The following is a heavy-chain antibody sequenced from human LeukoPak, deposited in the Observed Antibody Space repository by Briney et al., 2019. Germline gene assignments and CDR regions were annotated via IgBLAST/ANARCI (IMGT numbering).Heavy chain of an antibody. Sequence: SETLSLTCAVYGGSFSGYYWSWIRQPPGKGLEWIGEINHSGSTNYNPSLKSRVTISVDTSKNQFSLKLSSVTAADTAVYYCARHESATSRLTNWGQGTLVTVSS. J-gene: IGHJ4*02. CDR2: INHSGST. V-gene: IGHV4-34*01. D-gene: IGHD5-24*01. CDR1: GGSFSGYY. CDR3: ARHESATSRLTN.